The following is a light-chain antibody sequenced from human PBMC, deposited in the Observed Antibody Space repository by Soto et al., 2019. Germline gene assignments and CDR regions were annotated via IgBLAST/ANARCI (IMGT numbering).Light chain of an antibody. CDR3: QQRSNWPLT. CDR2: DAS. J-gene: IGKJ4*01. Sequence: EIVLTQSPAILSVSPGERATLSCRASQSISRSLAWYQQKPGQAPRLLIYDASNKATGIPARFSGSGSGTDFTLTINSLEPEDFAVYYCQQRSNWPLTFGGGTKVDIK. V-gene: IGKV3-11*01. CDR1: QSISRS.